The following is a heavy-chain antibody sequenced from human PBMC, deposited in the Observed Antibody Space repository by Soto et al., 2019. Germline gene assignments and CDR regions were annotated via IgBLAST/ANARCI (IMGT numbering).Heavy chain of an antibody. D-gene: IGHD2-15*01. J-gene: IGHJ4*02. Sequence: EVQLVESGGGLVQPGGSLRLSCAASGFRFNNYDMQWVRQAPGKGLEWVSAAGIRGGTHYEDSVKGRFTISRDDAKTSLYLQMNGLRADDTAVYYCARAPGGGPDYWGQGTLVTVSS. V-gene: IGHV3-13*01. CDR1: GFRFNNYD. CDR3: ARAPGGGPDY. CDR2: AGIRGGT.